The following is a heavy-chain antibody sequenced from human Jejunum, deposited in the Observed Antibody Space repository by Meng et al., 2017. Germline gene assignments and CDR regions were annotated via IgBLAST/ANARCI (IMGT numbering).Heavy chain of an antibody. J-gene: IGHJ4*02. CDR2: IRNKANSFTT. CDR1: GFTFSDYY. V-gene: IGHV3-72*01. Sequence: GGSLRLSCAASGFTFSDYYMDWVRQAPGQGLEWVARIRNKANSFTTEYAASVKGSFTISRDESKNSLYLQMNSLTTEDTAIYYCTRAPGDGYFDSWGQGAPVTVSS. D-gene: IGHD5-24*01. CDR3: TRAPGDGYFDS.